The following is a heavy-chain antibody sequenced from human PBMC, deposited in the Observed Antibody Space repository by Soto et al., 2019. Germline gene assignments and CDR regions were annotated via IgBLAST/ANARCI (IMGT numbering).Heavy chain of an antibody. Sequence: PSETLSLTCTVSGGSISRGGYYWSWIRQHPGKGLEWIGYIYYSGSTYYNPSLKSRVTISVDTSKNQFSLKLSSVTAADTAVYYCARAASGNYDFWSGYSDMDVWGKGTTVTVSS. CDR3: ARAASGNYDFWSGYSDMDV. D-gene: IGHD3-3*01. J-gene: IGHJ6*03. CDR1: GGSISRGGYY. V-gene: IGHV4-31*03. CDR2: IYYSGST.